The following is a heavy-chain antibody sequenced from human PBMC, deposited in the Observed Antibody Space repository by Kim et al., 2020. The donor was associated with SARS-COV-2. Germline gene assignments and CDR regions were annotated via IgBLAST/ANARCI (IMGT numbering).Heavy chain of an antibody. CDR3: ATPSDKMAAIYYYYGMDV. CDR2: INPNSGGT. J-gene: IGHJ6*02. Sequence: ASVKVSCKASGYTFTGYYMHWVRQAPGQGLEWMGRINPNSGGTNYAQKFQGRVTMTRDTSISTAYMELSRLRSDDTAVYYCATPSDKMAAIYYYYGMDVWGQGTTVTVSS. D-gene: IGHD2-15*01. V-gene: IGHV1-2*06. CDR1: GYTFTGYY.